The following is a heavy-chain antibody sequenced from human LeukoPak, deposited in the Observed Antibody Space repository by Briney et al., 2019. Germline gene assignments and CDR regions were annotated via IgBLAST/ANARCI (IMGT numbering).Heavy chain of an antibody. J-gene: IGHJ3*02. Sequence: GASVKVSCKASGYTFTGYYMHWVRQAPGQGLEWMGWINPNSGGTNYAQKFQGRVTMTRDTSISTAYMELSRLRSDDTAGYYRARVKGLWFGELLPFGSDAFDIWGQRTMVTVSS. CDR1: GYTFTGYY. CDR2: INPNSGGT. D-gene: IGHD3-10*01. V-gene: IGHV1-2*02. CDR3: ARVKGLWFGELLPFGSDAFDI.